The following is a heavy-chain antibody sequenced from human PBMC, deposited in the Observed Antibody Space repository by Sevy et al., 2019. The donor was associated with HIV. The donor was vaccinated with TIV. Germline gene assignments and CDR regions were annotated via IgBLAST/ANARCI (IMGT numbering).Heavy chain of an antibody. CDR1: GFPFSNYA. Sequence: GGSLRLSCAASGFPFSNYAMSWIRQAPGKGLEWVSTLIGGGSRTYYADSVTGRFTISRDNSKNTLYLQMNSLRADDTAIYYGANGRVQSGLSGGGANYGWDVCGHGTTVTVSS. J-gene: IGHJ6*02. CDR3: ANGRVQSGLSGGGANYGWDV. D-gene: IGHD2-15*01. V-gene: IGHV3-23*01. CDR2: LIGGGSRT.